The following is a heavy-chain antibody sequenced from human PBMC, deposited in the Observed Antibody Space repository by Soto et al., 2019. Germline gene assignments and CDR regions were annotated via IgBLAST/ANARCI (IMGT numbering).Heavy chain of an antibody. Sequence: QLQLQESGPGLVKPSETLSLTCSASGGSVSSSSYFWGCIRQPPGKGLEWIGSIYYSGSTYYNPSLKSRVTVSVDTSKNQFSLKLSSVTAADTAVYYCARHPSDFWFDPWGQGTLVTVSS. CDR1: GGSVSSSSYF. J-gene: IGHJ5*02. D-gene: IGHD2-21*02. CDR3: ARHPSDFWFDP. CDR2: IYYSGST. V-gene: IGHV4-39*01.